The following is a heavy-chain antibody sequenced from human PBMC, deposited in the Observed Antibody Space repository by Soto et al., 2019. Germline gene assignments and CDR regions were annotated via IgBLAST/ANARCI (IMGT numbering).Heavy chain of an antibody. D-gene: IGHD2-2*02. CDR2: ISSNGGST. V-gene: IGHV3-64D*08. Sequence: GGSLRLSCSASGFTFSSYAMHWVRQAPGKGLENVSAISSNGGSTYYADPVKGRFTISRDNSKNTLYLQMSSLRAEDTAVYYCVKGYCSSTSCYKSLGMDVWGQGTTVTVSS. CDR1: GFTFSSYA. CDR3: VKGYCSSTSCYKSLGMDV. J-gene: IGHJ6*02.